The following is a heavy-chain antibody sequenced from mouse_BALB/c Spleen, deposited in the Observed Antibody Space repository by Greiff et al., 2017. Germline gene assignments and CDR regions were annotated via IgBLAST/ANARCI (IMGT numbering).Heavy chain of an antibody. CDR3: ASHYYGSSYGAMDY. CDR2: IWAGGST. Sequence: QVQLQQSGPGLVQPSQSLSITCTVSGFSLTSYGVHWVRQPPGKGLEWLGVIWAGGSTNYNSALMSRLSISKDNSKSQVFLKMNSLQTDDTAMYYCASHYYGSSYGAMDYWGQGTSVTVSS. V-gene: IGHV2-9*02. J-gene: IGHJ4*01. D-gene: IGHD1-1*01. CDR1: GFSLTSYG.